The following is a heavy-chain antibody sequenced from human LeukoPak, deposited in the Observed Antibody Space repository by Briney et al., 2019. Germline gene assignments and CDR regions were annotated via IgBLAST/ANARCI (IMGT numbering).Heavy chain of an antibody. CDR1: GFTFSDYG. J-gene: IGHJ5*02. Sequence: GGSLRLSCAASGFTFSDYGMHWVRQAPGKGLEWVANIKQDGSETYYVDSVKGRFTISRDNAKNSLYLQMNSLKTEDTAVYYCTGGLNAWGSPPSPWGQGTLVTVSS. D-gene: IGHD3-16*01. CDR2: IKQDGSET. CDR3: TGGLNAWGSPPSP. V-gene: IGHV3-7*03.